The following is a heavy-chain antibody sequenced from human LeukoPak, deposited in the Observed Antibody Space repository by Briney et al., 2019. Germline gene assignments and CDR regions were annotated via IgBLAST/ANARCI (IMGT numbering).Heavy chain of an antibody. CDR2: IYSGGST. Sequence: GGSLRLSCAASGFTVSSNFMSWVRQAPGKGLEWVSVIYSGGSTYYADSVKGRFTISRGNSKNTLYLQMNSLRAEDTAVYYCAKENVGPTDYWGQGTLVTVSS. J-gene: IGHJ4*02. V-gene: IGHV3-66*01. CDR1: GFTVSSNF. CDR3: AKENVGPTDY. D-gene: IGHD1-26*01.